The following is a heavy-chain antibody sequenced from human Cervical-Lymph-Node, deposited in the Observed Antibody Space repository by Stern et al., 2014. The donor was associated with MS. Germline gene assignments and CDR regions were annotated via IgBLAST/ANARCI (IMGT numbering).Heavy chain of an antibody. CDR2: ISTNGRSI. V-gene: IGHV3-11*01. D-gene: IGHD4/OR15-4a*01. J-gene: IGHJ4*02. CDR3: ARQDYFWVDD. CDR1: GFTFSDYY. Sequence: VQLLESGGALVKPGGSLVISCAASGFTFSDYYMTWIRQSPGKGLEWVSHISTNGRSIYYAVSVKGRFTISWDNHKNSLYLQMNGLRADDTAVYYCARQDYFWVDDWGQGTLVTVSS.